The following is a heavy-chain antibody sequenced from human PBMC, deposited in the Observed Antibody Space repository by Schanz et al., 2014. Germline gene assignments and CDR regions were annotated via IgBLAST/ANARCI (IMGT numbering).Heavy chain of an antibody. Sequence: EVKLVESGGGLVQPGGSLRLSCAASGSTFSAYWMHWVRQVPGKGLVWIARINTDETTTKYADSVRGRFTISRDNSKNMVYLQMNSLRAEDTAVYYCARVPRRVTTRGGGSRYYFDYWGQGTLVTVSS. V-gene: IGHV3-74*01. CDR2: INTDETTT. CDR3: ARVPRRVTTRGGGSRYYFDY. CDR1: GSTFSAYW. D-gene: IGHD4-17*01. J-gene: IGHJ4*02.